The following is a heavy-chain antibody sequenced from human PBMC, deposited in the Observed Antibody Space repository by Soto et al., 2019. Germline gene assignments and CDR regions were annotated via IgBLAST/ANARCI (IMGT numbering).Heavy chain of an antibody. J-gene: IGHJ6*02. CDR2: IYYSGST. CDR3: ARFRVVAIPNGLYYYGMDV. Sequence: PSETLSLTCTVSGGSISSYYWSWIRQPPGKGLEWIGYIYYSGSTNYNPSLKSRVTISVDTSKNQFSLKLSSVTAADTAVYYCARFRVVAIPNGLYYYGMDVWGQGTTVTVSS. V-gene: IGHV4-59*01. CDR1: GGSISSYY. D-gene: IGHD5-12*01.